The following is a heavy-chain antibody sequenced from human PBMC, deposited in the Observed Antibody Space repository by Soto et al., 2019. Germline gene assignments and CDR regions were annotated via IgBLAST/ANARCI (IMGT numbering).Heavy chain of an antibody. J-gene: IGHJ4*02. CDR2: ISWNSGNI. CDR3: ARGYHCDSSPPCDY. D-gene: IGHD2-21*02. V-gene: IGHV3-9*01. CDR1: GFTFADYA. Sequence: EVQLVESGGGLVQPGRSLRLSCAASGFTFADYAMHWVRQAPGKGLEWVSSISWNSGNIAYADSVKGRFTISRDNANNSLYLRRISLRPEDTAFYYCARGYHCDSSPPCDYWGQGTLVTVSS.